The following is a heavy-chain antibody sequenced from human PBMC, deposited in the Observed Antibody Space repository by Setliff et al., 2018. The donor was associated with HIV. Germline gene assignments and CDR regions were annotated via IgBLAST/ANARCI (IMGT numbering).Heavy chain of an antibody. Sequence: GGSLRLSCAASGFRFRSYWMSWVRQAPGKGLESVANVKQDGTETLYVDSVKGRFTISRDNANNLVYLQMNSLRVEDTAVYFCARWGSGSYERVFDYW. V-gene: IGHV3-7*01. J-gene: IGHJ4*01. CDR3: ARWGSGSYERVFDY. CDR1: GFRFRSYW. D-gene: IGHD1-26*01. CDR2: VKQDGTET.